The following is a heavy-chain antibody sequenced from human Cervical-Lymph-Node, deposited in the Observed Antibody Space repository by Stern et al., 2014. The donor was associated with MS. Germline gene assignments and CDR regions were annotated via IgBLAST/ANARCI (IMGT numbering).Heavy chain of an antibody. J-gene: IGHJ6*02. CDR3: AKGPMTTLPKFFYGMDV. CDR2: TSYDGSKE. D-gene: IGHD1-1*01. V-gene: IGHV3-30*18. Sequence: VQLVESGGDVVQPGRSLRLSCAASGFTLSLYGMHWVRQAPGKGLEWGAVTSYDGSKEYYLDSVKGRFTITRDNAKNTLYLEINRLRADDTAIYFCAKGPMTTLPKFFYGMDVWGQGTAVTVSS. CDR1: GFTLSLYG.